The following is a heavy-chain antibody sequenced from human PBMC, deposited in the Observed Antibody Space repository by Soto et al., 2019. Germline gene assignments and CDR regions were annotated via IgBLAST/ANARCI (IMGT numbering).Heavy chain of an antibody. V-gene: IGHV3-48*03. Sequence: PGGSLRLSCAASGFTFSSYEMNWVRQAPGKGLEWVSCISSSGSTTYYADSVKGRFTISRDNAKNSLYLQMNSLRAGDTAVYYCARSFPLAAAGSLWGQGTLVTVSS. CDR2: ISSSGSTT. D-gene: IGHD6-13*01. CDR3: ARSFPLAAAGSL. J-gene: IGHJ4*02. CDR1: GFTFSSYE.